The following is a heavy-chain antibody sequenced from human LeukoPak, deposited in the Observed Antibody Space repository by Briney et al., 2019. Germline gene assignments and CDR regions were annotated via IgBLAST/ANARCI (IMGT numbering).Heavy chain of an antibody. CDR3: ARDEVGKYCSGGSCYYDAFEI. D-gene: IGHD2-15*01. J-gene: IGHJ3*02. CDR2: IIPILGIA. CDR1: GGTFSSYA. V-gene: IGHV1-69*04. Sequence: SVKVSCKASGGTFSSYAISWVRQAPGQGLEWMGRIIPILGIANYAQKFQGRVTITADKSTSTAYMELSSLRSEDTAVYYCARDEVGKYCSGGSCYYDAFEIWGQGTMVTVSS.